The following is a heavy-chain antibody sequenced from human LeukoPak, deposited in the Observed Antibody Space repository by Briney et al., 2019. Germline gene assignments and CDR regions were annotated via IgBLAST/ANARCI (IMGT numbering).Heavy chain of an antibody. CDR1: GGSISSYY. J-gene: IGHJ5*02. D-gene: IGHD1-26*01. CDR3: ARHGWVGAKAHNWFDP. CDR2: IYYSGST. V-gene: IGHV4-59*08. Sequence: KPSETLSLTCTVSGGSISSYYWSWIRQPPGKGLEWIGYIYYSGSTNYNPSLKSRVTISVDTSKNKFSLKLSSVTAADTAVYYCARHGWVGAKAHNWFDPWGQGTLVTVSS.